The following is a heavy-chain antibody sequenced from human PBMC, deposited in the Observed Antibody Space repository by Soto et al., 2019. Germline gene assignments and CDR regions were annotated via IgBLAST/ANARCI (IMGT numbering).Heavy chain of an antibody. J-gene: IGHJ3*02. D-gene: IGHD3-3*01. CDR2: INHSGST. V-gene: IGHV4-34*01. CDR1: GGSFSGYY. CDR3: ARSRRGITIFGVVTSGAFDI. Sequence: QVQLQQWGAGLLKPSETLSLTCAVYGGSFSGYYWSWIRQPPGKGLEWIGEINHSGSTNYNPSLKSRVTISVDTSKNQFSLKLSSVTAADTAVYYCARSRRGITIFGVVTSGAFDIWGQGTMVTVSS.